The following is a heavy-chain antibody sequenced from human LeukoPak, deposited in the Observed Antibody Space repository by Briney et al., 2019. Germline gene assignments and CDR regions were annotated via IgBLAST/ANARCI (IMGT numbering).Heavy chain of an antibody. V-gene: IGHV4-31*03. J-gene: IGHJ4*02. D-gene: IGHD4-17*01. CDR1: GGSIGSGGYY. CDR3: ARTVTTFDY. Sequence: SQTLSLTCTVSGGSIGSGGYYWSSIRQHRARGLEWIGYIYYSGSTYYNPSLKSRVTISVDTSKNQFSLKLSSVTAADTAVYYCARTVTTFDYWGQGTLVTVSS. CDR2: IYYSGST.